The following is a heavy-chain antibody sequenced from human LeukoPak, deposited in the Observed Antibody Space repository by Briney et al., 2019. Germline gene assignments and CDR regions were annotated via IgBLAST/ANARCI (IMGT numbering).Heavy chain of an antibody. D-gene: IGHD5-18*01. V-gene: IGHV3-23*01. Sequence: PGGSLRLSCAASGFTFSSYAMSWVRQAPGKGLEWVSAISGSGGSTYYADSVKGRFTISRDNSKNTLYLQMNSLRAEDTAVYYCARDPEDTAMVSGGYWGQGTLVTVSS. CDR1: GFTFSSYA. J-gene: IGHJ4*02. CDR3: ARDPEDTAMVSGGY. CDR2: ISGSGGST.